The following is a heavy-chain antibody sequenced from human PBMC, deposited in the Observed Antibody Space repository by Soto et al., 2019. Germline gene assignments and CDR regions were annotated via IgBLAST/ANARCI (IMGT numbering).Heavy chain of an antibody. Sequence: QVQLQESGPGLVKPSETLSLTCTVSGGSISSYYWSWIRQPPGKGLEWIGYIYYSGSTNYNPSLKSRVTISVDTCKNQFSLKLSSVTAADTAVYYCARDAGDYGDYTGGNYYYGMDVWGQGTTVTVSS. CDR1: GGSISSYY. V-gene: IGHV4-59*01. CDR2: IYYSGST. CDR3: ARDAGDYGDYTGGNYYYGMDV. J-gene: IGHJ6*02. D-gene: IGHD4-17*01.